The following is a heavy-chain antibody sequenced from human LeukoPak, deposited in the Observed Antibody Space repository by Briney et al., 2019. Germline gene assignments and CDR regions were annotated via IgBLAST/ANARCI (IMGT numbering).Heavy chain of an antibody. J-gene: IGHJ4*02. CDR2: IIPIFGTA. CDR3: ARERVAGYYFDY. V-gene: IGHV1-69*05. Sequence: ASVKVSCKASGGTFSSYAISWVRQASGQGLEWMGGIIPIFGTANYAQKFQGRVTITTDESASTAYMELSSLRSEDTAVYYCARERVAGYYFDYWGQGTLVTVSS. D-gene: IGHD6-13*01. CDR1: GGTFSSYA.